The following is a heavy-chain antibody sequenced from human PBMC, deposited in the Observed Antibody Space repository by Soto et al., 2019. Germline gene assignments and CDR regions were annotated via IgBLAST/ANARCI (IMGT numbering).Heavy chain of an antibody. D-gene: IGHD2-21*02. V-gene: IGHV3-15*01. CDR1: GFTFSNAW. J-gene: IGHJ6*02. CDR3: TTGVTSRGMDV. Sequence: EVQLVESGGGLVKPGGSLRLSCAASGFTFSNAWMSWVRQAPGKGLEWVGRIKTKTDGGTTDYAAPVKGRFTISRDDSKNTLYLQMNSLKTEDTAVYYCTTGVTSRGMDVWSQGTTVTVSS. CDR2: IKTKTDGGTT.